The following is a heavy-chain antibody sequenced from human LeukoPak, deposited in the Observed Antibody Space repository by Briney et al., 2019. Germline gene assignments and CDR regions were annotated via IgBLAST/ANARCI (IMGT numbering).Heavy chain of an antibody. Sequence: GESLQISCQGSGYSFSLYWIGWVRQMPGKGLEWMGIIYPGDSDTRYSPSFQGQVIMSADKSISTAYLQWSSLQASDTAIYYCARRQNLGSAADAFDIWGQGTVVTVFS. J-gene: IGHJ3*02. D-gene: IGHD2-15*01. CDR2: IYPGDSDT. V-gene: IGHV5-51*01. CDR1: GYSFSLYW. CDR3: ARRQNLGSAADAFDI.